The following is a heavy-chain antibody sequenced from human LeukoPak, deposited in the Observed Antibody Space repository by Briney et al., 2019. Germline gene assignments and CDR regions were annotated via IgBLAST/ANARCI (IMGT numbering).Heavy chain of an antibody. CDR2: ITSDGSGT. D-gene: IGHD5-12*01. CDR1: GFTFSSYA. V-gene: IGHV3-74*01. CDR3: ARGGSGSVDFDY. Sequence: GGSLRLSCAASGFTFSSYAMSWVRQAPGKGLVWVSRITSDGSGTVNADSVKGRFTISRDNTKNILYLQMNSLRADDTALYYCARGGSGSVDFDYWGQGTLVTVSS. J-gene: IGHJ4*02.